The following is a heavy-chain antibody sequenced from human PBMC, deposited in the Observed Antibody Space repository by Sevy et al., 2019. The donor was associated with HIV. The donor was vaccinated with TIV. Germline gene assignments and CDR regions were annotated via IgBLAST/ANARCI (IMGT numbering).Heavy chain of an antibody. CDR3: AKNLLTTVTTDDAFDI. J-gene: IGHJ3*02. D-gene: IGHD4-4*01. CDR1: GFTFNNYA. V-gene: IGHV3-23*01. Sequence: GGSLGLSCAASGFTFNNYALTWVRQAPGKGLEWVSTISGSGARTDYADSVRGRFTISRDNSKNTLYLQMSSLRAEDTATYFCAKNLLTTVTTDDAFDIWGQGTVVTVSS. CDR2: ISGSGART.